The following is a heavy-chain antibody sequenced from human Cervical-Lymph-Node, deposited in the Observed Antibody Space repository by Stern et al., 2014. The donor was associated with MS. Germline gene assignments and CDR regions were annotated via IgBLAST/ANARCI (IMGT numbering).Heavy chain of an antibody. V-gene: IGHV7-4-1*02. CDR3: ARDYGMDV. CDR1: GYKFGTST. Sequence: VQLEESGSELKKPGASVKVSCRASGYKFGTSTMNWVRQAPGPGLEWMGWININTGNVRYAQGFTGRFVFSLDTSVNTAYLQISSLRADDTAVYYCARDYGMDVWGQGTTVTVSS. CDR2: ININTGNV. J-gene: IGHJ6*02.